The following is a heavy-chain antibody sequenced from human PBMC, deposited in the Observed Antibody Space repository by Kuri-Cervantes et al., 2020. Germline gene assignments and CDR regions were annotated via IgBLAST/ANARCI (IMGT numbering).Heavy chain of an antibody. Sequence: SETLSLTCTVSGGSISSYYWSWIRQPPGKGLEWIGYIYYSGSTNYDPSLKSRVTISVDTSKNQFSLKLSSVTAADTAVYYCARGVGICSSTSCYAWFDPWGQGTLVTVSS. D-gene: IGHD2-2*01. CDR1: GGSISSYY. CDR2: IYYSGST. J-gene: IGHJ5*02. V-gene: IGHV4-59*01. CDR3: ARGVGICSSTSCYAWFDP.